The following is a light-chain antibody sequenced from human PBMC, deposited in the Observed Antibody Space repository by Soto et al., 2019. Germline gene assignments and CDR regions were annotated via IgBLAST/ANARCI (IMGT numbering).Light chain of an antibody. V-gene: IGKV1-5*03. CDR3: QQYSKEST. J-gene: IGKJ2*01. CDR1: QNVSNW. Sequence: DVEMTQSPSTLPTSIGDRVTINCRASQNVSNWLAWYQQKPGKAPKLLIYKTSRLESGVPSRFCASGSGTDFSLTINSLQSDDFATYFCQQYSKESTFGQGTKLEIK. CDR2: KTS.